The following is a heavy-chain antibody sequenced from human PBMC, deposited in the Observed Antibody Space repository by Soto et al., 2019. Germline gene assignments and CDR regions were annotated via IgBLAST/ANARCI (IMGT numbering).Heavy chain of an antibody. CDR1: GFTYSTYT. D-gene: IGHD1-7*01. V-gene: IGHV3-30-3*01. CDR3: ARDGVSSNEYTWNYGTYFDY. J-gene: IGHJ4*02. Sequence: QVQLVESGGGVVQPGRSLRLSCAASGFTYSTYTMHWVRQAPGKGLEWVAVISYDGNNKFYADSVKGRFTISRDSTKLTLHLQMNSLRPDDTAMYYCARDGVSSNEYTWNYGTYFDYWGQGGLITVSS. CDR2: ISYDGNNK.